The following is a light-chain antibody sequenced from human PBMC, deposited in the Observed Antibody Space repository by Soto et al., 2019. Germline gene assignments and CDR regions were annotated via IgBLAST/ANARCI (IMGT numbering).Light chain of an antibody. Sequence: QTVVTQPPSASGTAGQRVTISCSGSSSNIGSNYVYWYQQLPGTAPKLLIYSNNQRPSGVPARFSGSKSGTSASLAISGLRSEDEADYYCAAWDDSLSGQGVFGGGTKVTVL. CDR1: SSNIGSNY. J-gene: IGLJ3*02. CDR3: AAWDDSLSGQGV. CDR2: SNN. V-gene: IGLV1-47*02.